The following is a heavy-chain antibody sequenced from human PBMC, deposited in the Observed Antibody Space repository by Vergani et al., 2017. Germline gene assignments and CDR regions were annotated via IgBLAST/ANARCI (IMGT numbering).Heavy chain of an antibody. CDR3: APTTTDSSSSGSWFDP. D-gene: IGHD6-6*01. CDR1: GFTFSSYW. J-gene: IGHJ5*02. V-gene: IGHV3-7*03. CDR2: IKQDGSEK. Sequence: EVQLVESGGGLVQPGGSLRLSCAASGFTFSSYWMSWVRQAPGKGLEWVANIKQDGSEKYYVDSVKGRFTISRDNAKNSLYLQMNSLRAEDTAVYYCAPTTTDSSSSGSWFDPWGQGTLVTVSS.